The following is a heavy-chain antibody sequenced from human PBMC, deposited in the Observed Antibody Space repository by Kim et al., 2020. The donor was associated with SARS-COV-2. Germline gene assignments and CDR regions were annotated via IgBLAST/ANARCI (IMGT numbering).Heavy chain of an antibody. V-gene: IGHV1-46*01. Sequence: YAQKFQGRVTMTRDTSTSTVYMELSSLRSEDTAVYYCARAHGGFGELPGSWGQGTLVTVSS. CDR3: ARAHGGFGELPGS. D-gene: IGHD3-10*01. J-gene: IGHJ4*02.